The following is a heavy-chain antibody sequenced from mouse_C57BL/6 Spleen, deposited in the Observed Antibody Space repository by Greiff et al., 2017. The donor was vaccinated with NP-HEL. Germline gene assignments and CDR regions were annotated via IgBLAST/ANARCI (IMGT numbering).Heavy chain of an antibody. CDR3: ARGFYYGSSPWYFDY. V-gene: IGHV1-22*01. CDR2: INPNNGGT. J-gene: IGHJ2*01. CDR1: GYTFTDYN. D-gene: IGHD1-1*01. Sequence: EVQLQQSGPELVKPGASVKMSCKASGYTFTDYNMHWVKQSHGKSLEWIGYINPNNGGTSYNQKFKGKATLTVNTSSSTAYMELRSLTSEDSAVYYWARGFYYGSSPWYFDYWGQGTTLTVSS.